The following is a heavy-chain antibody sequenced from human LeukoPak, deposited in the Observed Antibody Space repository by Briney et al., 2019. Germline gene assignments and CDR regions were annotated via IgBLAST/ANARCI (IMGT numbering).Heavy chain of an antibody. Sequence: GGSLRLSCAASGFTFSSYAMSWGRQAPGKGLEWVSTISGSGGSTYYADSVKGRFTISRDNSKNTLYLQMNSLRAEDTAVYYCARASMWELLSFDYWGQGTLVTVSS. CDR1: GFTFSSYA. V-gene: IGHV3-23*01. CDR2: ISGSGGST. J-gene: IGHJ4*02. CDR3: ARASMWELLSFDY. D-gene: IGHD1-26*01.